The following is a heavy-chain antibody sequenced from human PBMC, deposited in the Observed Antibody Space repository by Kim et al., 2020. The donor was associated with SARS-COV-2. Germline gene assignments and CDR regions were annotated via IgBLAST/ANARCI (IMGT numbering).Heavy chain of an antibody. CDR2: ISWNGGTI. D-gene: IGHD6-13*01. CDR3: AKGAGYSNNWYLDY. CDR1: GFTFDDYA. J-gene: IGHJ4*02. Sequence: GGSLRLSCAASGFTFDDYAMHWVRQAPGKGLEWVSGISWNGGTIAYADSVKGRFTISRDNSKNSLYLQINSLRTEDTALYYCAKGAGYSNNWYLDYWGQGGLVTVSP. V-gene: IGHV3-9*01.